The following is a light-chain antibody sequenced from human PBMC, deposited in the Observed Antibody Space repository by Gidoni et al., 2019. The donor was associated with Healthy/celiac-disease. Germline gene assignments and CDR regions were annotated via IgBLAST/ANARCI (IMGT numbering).Light chain of an antibody. CDR3: QQYNSYHMCS. Sequence: DIQMTQSLSTLSASVGDRVTITCRASQSISSWLAWYQQKPGKAPKLLIYKASSLESGVPSRFSGRGSGTEFTLTISSLQPDDFATYYCQQYNSYHMCSFGQGTKLEIK. CDR1: QSISSW. CDR2: KAS. J-gene: IGKJ2*04. V-gene: IGKV1-5*03.